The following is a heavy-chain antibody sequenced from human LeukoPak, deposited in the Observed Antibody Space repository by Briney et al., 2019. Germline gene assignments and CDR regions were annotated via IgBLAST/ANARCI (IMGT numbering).Heavy chain of an antibody. J-gene: IGHJ4*02. D-gene: IGHD3-22*01. Sequence: ASVKVSCKASGYTFTGYYMHWVRQAPGQGLEWMGWINPNSGGTNYAQKFQGRVTMTRDTSISTAYMELSRLRSDDTAVYYCARDRGYYYDSSGPFDYWDQGTLVTVSS. CDR2: INPNSGGT. CDR3: ARDRGYYYDSSGPFDY. CDR1: GYTFTGYY. V-gene: IGHV1-2*02.